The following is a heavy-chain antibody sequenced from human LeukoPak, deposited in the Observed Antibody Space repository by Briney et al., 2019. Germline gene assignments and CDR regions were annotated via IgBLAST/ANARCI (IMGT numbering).Heavy chain of an antibody. CDR1: GDSTSSYY. Sequence: SETLSLTCTVSGDSTSSYYWSWVRQPAGKGLEWIGRIHPSGNTNYNPSLKSRVTLSVDTSKNQFSLKLSSVTAADTAVYCCARGPPPDFDYWGRGTLVTVSS. CDR2: IHPSGNT. CDR3: ARGPPPDFDY. V-gene: IGHV4-4*07. J-gene: IGHJ4*02.